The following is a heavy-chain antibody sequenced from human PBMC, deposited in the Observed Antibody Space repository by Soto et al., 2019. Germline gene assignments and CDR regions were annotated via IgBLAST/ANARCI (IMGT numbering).Heavy chain of an antibody. CDR1: GFGFTFSTSA. CDR2: VRESGGTT. Sequence: GGSLRLSCAASGFGFTFSTSAMSWVRQPPGKGLGWVSTVRESGGTTDYADSVKGRFTISRDTSKNMLYLQMNCLRAEDTAIYYCANVSHCAIIPPIHDFWAHGSLVPGSS. D-gene: IGHD3-16*01. V-gene: IGHV3-23*01. CDR3: ANVSHCAIIPPIHDF. J-gene: IGHJ1*01.